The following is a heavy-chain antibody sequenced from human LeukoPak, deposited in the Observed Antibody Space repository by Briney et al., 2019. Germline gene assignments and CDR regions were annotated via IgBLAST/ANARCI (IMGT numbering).Heavy chain of an antibody. D-gene: IGHD2-15*01. J-gene: IGHJ6*03. CDR2: IHYSGST. CDR1: GGSISSSSYY. V-gene: IGHV4-39*07. Sequence: PSETLSLTCTVSGGSISSSSYYWGWIRQPPGKGLEWIGSIHYSGSTNYNPSLKSRVTISVDTSKNQFSLKLSSVTAADTAVYYCARGYCSGGSCYSYYYYNYMDVWGKGTTVSISS. CDR3: ARGYCSGGSCYSYYYYNYMDV.